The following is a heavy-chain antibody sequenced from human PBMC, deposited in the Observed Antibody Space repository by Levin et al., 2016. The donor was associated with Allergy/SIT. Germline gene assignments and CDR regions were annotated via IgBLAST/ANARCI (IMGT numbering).Heavy chain of an antibody. CDR3: ASRGWRWLQLPSDS. Sequence: SETLSLTCAVYGGSFSGYYWSWIRQPPGKGLEWIGEINHSGSTNYNPSLKSRVTISVDTSKNQFSLKLSSVTAADTAVYFCASRGWRWLQLPSDSWGQGTLVTVSS. CDR2: INHSGST. V-gene: IGHV4-34*01. D-gene: IGHD5-24*01. CDR1: GGSFSGYY. J-gene: IGHJ4*02.